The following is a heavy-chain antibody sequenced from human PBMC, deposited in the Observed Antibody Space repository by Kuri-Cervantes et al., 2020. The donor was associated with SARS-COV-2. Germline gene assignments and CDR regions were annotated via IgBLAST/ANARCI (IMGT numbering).Heavy chain of an antibody. J-gene: IGHJ3*02. CDR2: IYYSGST. CDR1: GGSISSGDYY. D-gene: IGHD6-13*01. V-gene: IGHV4-30-4*08. CDR3: AKTEQMGGAFDI. Sequence: SETLSLTCTVSGGSISSGDYYWSWIRQPPGKGLEWIGYIYYSGSTYYNPSLKSRVTISVDTSKNQFSLKLSSVTAADTAVYYCAKTEQMGGAFDIWGQGTMVTVSS.